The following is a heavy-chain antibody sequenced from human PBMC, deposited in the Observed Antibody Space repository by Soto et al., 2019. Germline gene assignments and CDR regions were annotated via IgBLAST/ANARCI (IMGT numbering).Heavy chain of an antibody. D-gene: IGHD2-15*01. J-gene: IGHJ4*02. Sequence: EVQLVESGGGLVEPGGSLRLSCAASGFTFNNARMSWVRQAPGKGLDWVGRITTKAERGRTDYAASVKGRFTLSRDDSRNTLFLQMNSLKTDNTAVYYCTTNGAASVLTLSYWGQGTLVTISS. CDR3: TTNGAASVLTLSY. CDR2: ITTKAERGRT. CDR1: GFTFNNAR. V-gene: IGHV3-15*01.